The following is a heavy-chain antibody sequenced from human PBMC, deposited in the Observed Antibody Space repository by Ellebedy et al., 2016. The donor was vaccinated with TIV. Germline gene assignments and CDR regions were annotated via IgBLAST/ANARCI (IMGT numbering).Heavy chain of an antibody. V-gene: IGHV3-23*01. CDR2: ISGSGGST. CDR1: GFTFSSYA. CDR3: AKDRRGVYYDSSGPYYFDY. Sequence: GGSLRLSXAASGFTFSSYAMSWVRQAPGKGLEWVSAISGSGGSTYYADSVKGRFTISRDNSKNTLYLQMNSLRAEDTAVYYCAKDRRGVYYDSSGPYYFDYWGQGTLVTVSS. D-gene: IGHD3-22*01. J-gene: IGHJ4*02.